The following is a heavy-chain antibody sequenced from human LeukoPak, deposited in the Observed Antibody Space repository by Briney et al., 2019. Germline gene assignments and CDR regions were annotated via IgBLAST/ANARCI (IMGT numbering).Heavy chain of an antibody. D-gene: IGHD6-19*01. CDR1: GFTFSKYW. V-gene: IGHV3-74*01. Sequence: GGSLRLSCAASGFTFSKYWMLWVRQAPGKGLESVSRINADGTVTTYADSVKDRFTVSRDNADNTMFLQMNSVRDEDTAVYYCATKQWLAPPPDSWGQGTPVTVSS. J-gene: IGHJ4*02. CDR3: ATKQWLAPPPDS. CDR2: INADGTVT.